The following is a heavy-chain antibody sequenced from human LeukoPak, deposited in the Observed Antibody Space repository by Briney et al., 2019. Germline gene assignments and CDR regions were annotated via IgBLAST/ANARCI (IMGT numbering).Heavy chain of an antibody. CDR1: GGSFSGYY. V-gene: IGHV4-34*01. CDR3: ARSWDGYSGYDFWY. J-gene: IGHJ4*02. D-gene: IGHD5-12*01. Sequence: SETLSLTCAVYGGSFSGYYWSWIRQPPGKGLEWIGEINHSGSTNYNPSLKSRVTISVDTSKNQFSLKLSSVTAADTAVYYCARSWDGYSGYDFWYWGQGTLVTVSS. CDR2: INHSGST.